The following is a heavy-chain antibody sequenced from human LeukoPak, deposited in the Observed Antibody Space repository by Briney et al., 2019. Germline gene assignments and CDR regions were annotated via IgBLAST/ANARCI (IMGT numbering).Heavy chain of an antibody. V-gene: IGHV4-59*12. J-gene: IGHJ4*02. D-gene: IGHD3-10*01. CDR2: IYYSGTT. CDR3: ARRRYYGSGSYSQGFVFDY. CDR1: GGSISSYY. Sequence: SETLSLTCTISGGSISSYYWSWIRQPPGKGLEWIWYIYYSGTTNYNPSLKSRVTISVDTSKNQFSLKLRSVTAAHTAVYYCARRRYYGSGSYSQGFVFDYWGQGILVTVSS.